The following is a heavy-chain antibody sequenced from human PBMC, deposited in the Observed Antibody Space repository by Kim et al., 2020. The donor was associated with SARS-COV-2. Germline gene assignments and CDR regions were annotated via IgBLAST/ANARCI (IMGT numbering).Heavy chain of an antibody. CDR3: AGWGVVVPAADYYYGMDV. CDR2: IYYSGST. V-gene: IGHV4-31*03. Sequence: SETLSLTCTVSGGSISSGGYYWSWIRQHPGKGLEWIGYIYYSGSTYYNPSLKSRVTISVDTSKNQFSLKLSSVTAADTAVYYCAGWGVVVPAADYYYGMDVWGQGTTVTVSS. J-gene: IGHJ6*02. D-gene: IGHD2-2*01. CDR1: GGSISSGGYY.